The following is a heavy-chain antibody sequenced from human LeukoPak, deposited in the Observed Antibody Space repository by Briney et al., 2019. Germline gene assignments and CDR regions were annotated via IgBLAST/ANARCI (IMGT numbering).Heavy chain of an antibody. CDR2: ISSSGSTI. D-gene: IGHD1-1*01. CDR3: ARISHWSVLA. J-gene: IGHJ5*02. CDR1: GFSFSSYE. Sequence: GGSLRLSCAASGFSFSSYEMNWVRQAPGKGLEWVSYISSSGSTIYYADSVKGRFTISRDNAKNSLYLQMNSLRAEDTAVYYCARISHWSVLAWGQGTLVTVSS. V-gene: IGHV3-48*03.